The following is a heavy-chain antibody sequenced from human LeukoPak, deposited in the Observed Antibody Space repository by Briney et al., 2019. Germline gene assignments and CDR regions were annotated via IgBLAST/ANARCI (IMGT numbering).Heavy chain of an antibody. CDR3: AKDVDSEWELLGY. V-gene: IGHV3-30*18. J-gene: IGHJ4*02. D-gene: IGHD1-26*01. CDR2: IWYGGSNK. Sequence: PGRSLRLSCAASGFTFSSYGIHWVRQAPGKGLEWVAVIWYGGSNKYYADSVKGRFTISRDNSKNTLYLQMNSLRAEDTAVYYCAKDVDSEWELLGYWGQGTLVTVSS. CDR1: GFTFSSYG.